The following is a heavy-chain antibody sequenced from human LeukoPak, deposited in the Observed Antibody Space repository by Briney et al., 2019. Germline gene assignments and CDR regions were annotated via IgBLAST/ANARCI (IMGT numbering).Heavy chain of an antibody. CDR3: AKYHYDSSGYSYYFDY. CDR1: GFTFSSYA. V-gene: IGHV3-23*01. CDR2: ISGSGGST. J-gene: IGHJ4*02. Sequence: GGSLRLSCAASGFTFSSYAMSWVRQAPGKGLEWVSAISGSGGSTYYADSVKGRFTISRDNSKNTLYLQMNSLRAEDTAVYYCAKYHYDSSGYSYYFDYWGQGTLVTVSS. D-gene: IGHD3-22*01.